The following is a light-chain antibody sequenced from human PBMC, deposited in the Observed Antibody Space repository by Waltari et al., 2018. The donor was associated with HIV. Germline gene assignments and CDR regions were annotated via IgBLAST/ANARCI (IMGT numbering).Light chain of an antibody. CDR1: QAVYFY. CDR2: AAS. V-gene: IGKV1-9*01. J-gene: IGKJ2*01. CDR3: QQLNTYPYT. Sequence: DIQLTQSPSFLSASVGDRVTITCRASQAVYFYLAWYQQKPGEAPNFLIYAASTLQSGVPSRFSGSGSGTEFTLTIASLQPEDFATYYCQQLNTYPYTFGQGTKLQIK.